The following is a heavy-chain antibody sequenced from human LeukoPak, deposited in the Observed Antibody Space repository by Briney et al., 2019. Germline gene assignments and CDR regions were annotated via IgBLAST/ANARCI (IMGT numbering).Heavy chain of an antibody. CDR1: GFTFSAHS. J-gene: IGHJ5*02. CDR2: ISYDGSIK. V-gene: IGHV3-30-3*01. Sequence: GGSLRLSCPASGFTFSAHSMHWVRQPPGKGLEGVAFISYDGSIKYYADSVKGRFTISRDNTKKPLYLQMNSLRAEDTAVYFCSRNPEREYWFDPWGQGALVTVSS. CDR3: SRNPEREYWFDP.